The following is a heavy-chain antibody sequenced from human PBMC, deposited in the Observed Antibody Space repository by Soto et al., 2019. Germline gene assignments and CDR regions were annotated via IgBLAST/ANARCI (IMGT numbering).Heavy chain of an antibody. CDR1: GGSISRGDFS. CDR3: ARDLDGLHDDTSGPFPRPG. V-gene: IGHV4-30-2*01. D-gene: IGHD3-22*01. J-gene: IGHJ1*01. Sequence: SETLSLTCVVSGGSISRGDFSWTWIRQPPGKGLEWVGYIYRSGSTYYNPSLKSPVSISLDKSKNQFSLNLTSVTAADTAVYYCARDLDGLHDDTSGPFPRPGWGQGTLVTVSS. CDR2: IYRSGST.